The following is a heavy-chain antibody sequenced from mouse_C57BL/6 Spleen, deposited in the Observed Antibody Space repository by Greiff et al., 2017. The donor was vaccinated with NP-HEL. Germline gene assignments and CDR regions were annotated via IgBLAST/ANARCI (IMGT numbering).Heavy chain of an antibody. CDR3: ARGLWYPYAMDY. D-gene: IGHD2-1*01. Sequence: EVQLVESGPVLVKPGASVKMSCKASGYTFTDYYMNWVKQSHGKSLEWIGVINPYNGGTSYNQKFKGKATLTVDKSSSTAYMELNSLTSEDSAVYYCARGLWYPYAMDYWGQGTSVTVSS. CDR2: INPYNGGT. J-gene: IGHJ4*01. CDR1: GYTFTDYY. V-gene: IGHV1-19*01.